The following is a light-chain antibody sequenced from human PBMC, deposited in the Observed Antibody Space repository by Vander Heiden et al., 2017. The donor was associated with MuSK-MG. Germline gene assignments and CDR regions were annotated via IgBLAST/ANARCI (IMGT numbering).Light chain of an antibody. V-gene: IGLV2-14*01. CDR3: TEYTSSTWV. J-gene: IGLJ3*02. Sequence: SALTQPASVSGSPGQSITISCTGTRRDVGGYNYVSCYQQHPANDLICMIYDVRNRPSGVSNCFSGSKSGTTATPTISGLQAEDDDYYYSTEYTSSTWVFGGGTKLTVL. CDR2: DVR. CDR1: RRDVGGYNY.